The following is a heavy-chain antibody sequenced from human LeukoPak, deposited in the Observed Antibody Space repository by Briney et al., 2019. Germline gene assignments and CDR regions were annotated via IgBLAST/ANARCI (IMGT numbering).Heavy chain of an antibody. D-gene: IGHD5-24*01. Sequence: SETLSLTCTVSGGSISSSSYYWGWIRRPPGKGLEWIGNIYYSGSTYYNPSLKSRVTISVDTSKNQFSLKLSSVTAADTAVYYCARRGGVKMATIRRGAFDIWGQGTMVTVSS. J-gene: IGHJ3*02. CDR1: GGSISSSSYY. V-gene: IGHV4-39*01. CDR2: IYYSGST. CDR3: ARRGGVKMATIRRGAFDI.